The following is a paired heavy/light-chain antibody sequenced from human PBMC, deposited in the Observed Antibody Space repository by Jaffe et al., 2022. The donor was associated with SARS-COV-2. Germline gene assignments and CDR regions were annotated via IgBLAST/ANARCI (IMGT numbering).Heavy chain of an antibody. CDR3: SRGDVRRSTGLDV. CDR2: IFASGTV. J-gene: IGHJ6*02. CDR1: GGSFTSGNYY. Sequence: QVQLQESGPGLVKPSQTLSLTCTVSGGSFTSGNYYWNWIRQPAGKGLEWIGRIFASGTVYYNPSLKSRVTMSVDSWKNQFSLQLTTLTAADTAVYYCSRGDVRRSTGLDVWGQGITVIVSS. D-gene: IGHD2-21*01. V-gene: IGHV4-61*02.
Light chain of an antibody. V-gene: IGLV7-43*01. CDR2: SSS. CDR1: TGAVTSGYY. Sequence: QTVVTQEPSLTVSPGGTVTLTCASSTGAVTSGYYANWFQQKPGQAPRALIYSSSNRHSWTPARFSGSLLGGKATLTLSGAQPEDEADYYCLLYYGGDPYMLFGGGTKLTVL. CDR3: LLYYGGDPYML. J-gene: IGLJ2*01.